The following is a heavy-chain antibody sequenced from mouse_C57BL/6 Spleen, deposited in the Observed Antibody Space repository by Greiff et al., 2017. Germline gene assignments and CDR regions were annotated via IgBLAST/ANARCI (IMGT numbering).Heavy chain of an antibody. CDR2: IRSKSSNYAT. CDR3: LRPYDGFWYFDV. CDR1: GFTFNTYA. D-gene: IGHD1-2*01. Sequence: EVQLIESGGGLVQPKGSLKLSCAASGFTFNTYAMHWVRQAPGKGLEWVARIRSKSSNYATYYADSVKDRFTISRDDSQSMLYLQMKNLKTKDTAMYYCLRPYDGFWYFDVWGTGTTVTVSS. V-gene: IGHV10-3*01. J-gene: IGHJ1*03.